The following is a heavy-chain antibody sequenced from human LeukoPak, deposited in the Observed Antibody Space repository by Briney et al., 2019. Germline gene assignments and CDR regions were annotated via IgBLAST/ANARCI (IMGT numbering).Heavy chain of an antibody. J-gene: IGHJ4*02. CDR2: INAGNGNT. CDR3: ARFSGYYRGLDY. CDR1: GYTFTRYD. Sequence: ASVKVSCKASGYTFTRYDMHWVRQAPGQRLEWMGWINAGNGNTKYSQKFKGRVTITTDTSASTAYMELSSLRFEDTAVYYCARFSGYYRGLDYWGQGTLVTVSS. V-gene: IGHV1-3*01. D-gene: IGHD3-22*01.